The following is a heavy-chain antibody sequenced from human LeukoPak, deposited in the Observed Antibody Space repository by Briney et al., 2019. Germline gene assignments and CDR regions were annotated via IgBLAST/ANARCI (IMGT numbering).Heavy chain of an antibody. V-gene: IGHV4-59*01. Sequence: TSETLSLACTVSGGSISSYYWSWIRQPPGKGLEWIGYIYYIGSTNYNPSLKSRVTISVDTSKNQFSLKLNSVTAADTAVYYCARGEHSSSWYGGDYYYYMDVWGKGTTVTISS. D-gene: IGHD6-13*01. CDR2: IYYIGST. CDR3: ARGEHSSSWYGGDYYYYMDV. CDR1: GGSISSYY. J-gene: IGHJ6*03.